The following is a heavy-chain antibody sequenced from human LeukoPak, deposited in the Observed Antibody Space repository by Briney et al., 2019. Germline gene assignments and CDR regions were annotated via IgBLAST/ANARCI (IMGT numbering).Heavy chain of an antibody. Sequence: PGGSLRLSCAASGFTFSSNWMSWVRQAPGKGLEWVANIKQDESEKYYVDSVKGRFTISRDNSKNTLYLQMNSLRAEDTAVYYCATSYTMIVEEDAFDIWGQGTMVTVSS. V-gene: IGHV3-7*03. J-gene: IGHJ3*02. D-gene: IGHD3-22*01. CDR2: IKQDESEK. CDR1: GFTFSSNW. CDR3: ATSYTMIVEEDAFDI.